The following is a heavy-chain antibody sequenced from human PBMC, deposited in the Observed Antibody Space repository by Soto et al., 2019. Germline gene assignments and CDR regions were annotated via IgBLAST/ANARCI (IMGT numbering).Heavy chain of an antibody. V-gene: IGHV4-30-2*01. CDR1: GGSISSGGYS. CDR2: IYHSGST. Sequence: LQLKESGSGLVKPSQTLSLTCAVSGGSISSGGYSCSWIRQPPGKGLEWIGYIYHSGSTYYNPSLKSRVTISVDRSKNQFSLKLSSVTAADTAVYYCARVPDRWGQGTLVTVSS. J-gene: IGHJ5*02. CDR3: ARVPDR. D-gene: IGHD2-2*01.